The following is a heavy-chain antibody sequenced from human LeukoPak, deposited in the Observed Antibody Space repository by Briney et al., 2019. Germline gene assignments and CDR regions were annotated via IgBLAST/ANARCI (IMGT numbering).Heavy chain of an antibody. V-gene: IGHV1-18*01. CDR1: GYTFTSYG. CDR2: ISAYNGNT. CDR3: ARVLGSSGWYIGHEYCQH. Sequence: ASVKVSCKASGYTFTSYGISWVRQAPGQGLEWMGWISAYNGNTNYAQKLQGRVTMTTDTPTSTAYMELRSLRSDDTAVYYCARVLGSSGWYIGHEYCQHWGQGTLVTVSS. J-gene: IGHJ1*01. D-gene: IGHD6-19*01.